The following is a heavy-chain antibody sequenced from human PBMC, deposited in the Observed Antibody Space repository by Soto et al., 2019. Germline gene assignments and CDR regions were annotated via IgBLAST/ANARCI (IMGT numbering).Heavy chain of an antibody. V-gene: IGHV2-5*02. D-gene: IGHD2-2*01. CDR1: GFSLSTSGVG. J-gene: IGHJ3*02. CDR3: AHRYCSTTDYQEAFDI. Sequence: QITLKESGPTLVKPTQTLTLTCTFSGFSLSTSGVGVGWIRQPPGEALEWLALIYWDDDNRYSPSLKSRLTITKDTSKNQVFLTMTNMDPVDTATYYCAHRYCSTTDYQEAFDIWGQGTMVTVSP. CDR2: IYWDDDN.